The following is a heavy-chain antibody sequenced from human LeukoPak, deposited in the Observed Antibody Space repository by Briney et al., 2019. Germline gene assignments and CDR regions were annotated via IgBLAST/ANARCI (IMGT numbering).Heavy chain of an antibody. D-gene: IGHD3-22*01. CDR1: GGSLRSNSYY. V-gene: IGHV4-39*07. CDR3: ARGISYDTSGSFSVQDYFDS. CDR2: IYYGGTT. Sequence: PSETLSLTCTVSGGSLRSNSYYWGWIRQPPGKGLEWIGSIYYGGTTYHNPSLKSRVTTSVDTSKSQFSLILSFLTAADTAVYYCARGISYDTSGSFSVQDYFDSWGQGTLVTVSS. J-gene: IGHJ4*02.